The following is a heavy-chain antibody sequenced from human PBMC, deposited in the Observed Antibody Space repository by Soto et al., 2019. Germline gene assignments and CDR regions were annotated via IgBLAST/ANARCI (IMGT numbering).Heavy chain of an antibody. Sequence: QITLKESGPTLVKPTQTLTLTCTFSGFSLSTSGVGVGWIRQPPGKALEWLALIYWDDDKRYNPSLKNRLTNTKDTSKNQVVLTMTNMDPVDTATYYCAHRLASSSGWFLGIDYWGQGAMVSVSS. J-gene: IGHJ4*02. CDR1: GFSLSTSGVG. CDR3: AHRLASSSGWFLGIDY. V-gene: IGHV2-5*02. D-gene: IGHD6-19*01. CDR2: IYWDDDK.